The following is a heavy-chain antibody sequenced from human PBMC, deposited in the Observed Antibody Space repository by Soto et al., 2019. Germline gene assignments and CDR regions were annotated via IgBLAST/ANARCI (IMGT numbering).Heavy chain of an antibody. D-gene: IGHD3-16*01. Sequence: QVQLQESGPGLVKPSETLSLTCTVSGGSMSSYYWSWIRQPPGKGLEWIGYIYYSGSTNYNPSLQSRVTISVATSKNPFSLKLNSVTAADTAVYYCARRWGGALDYWGQGTLVTVSS. CDR2: IYYSGST. V-gene: IGHV4-59*08. CDR3: ARRWGGALDY. J-gene: IGHJ4*02. CDR1: GGSMSSYY.